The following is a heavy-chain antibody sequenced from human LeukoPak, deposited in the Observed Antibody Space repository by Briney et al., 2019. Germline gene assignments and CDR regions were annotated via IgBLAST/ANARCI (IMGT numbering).Heavy chain of an antibody. J-gene: IGHJ4*02. CDR2: INHPGTEK. D-gene: IGHD6-19*01. CDR3: TRDWLDASLDY. Sequence: GGSLRLSCAASGFSFSDFCMSCVRQAPGKGLEWVAFINHPGTEKYYVDSVEGRFTISRTNAKNSLYLQLNSLSAEDTAIYYCTRDWLDASLDYWGQGVLVTVSS. CDR1: GFSFSDFC. V-gene: IGHV3-7*01.